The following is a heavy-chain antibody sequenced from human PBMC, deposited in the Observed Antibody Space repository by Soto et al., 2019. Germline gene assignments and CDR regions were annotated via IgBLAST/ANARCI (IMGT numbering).Heavy chain of an antibody. V-gene: IGHV4-34*01. CDR2: INHSGST. Sequence: SETLSLTCAVYGGSFRGYYWSWIRQPPGKGLEWIGEINHSGSTNYNPSLKSRVTISVDTSKNQFSLKLSSVTAADTAVYYCARSSPSSSWYYYYMDVWGKGTTVT. CDR3: ARSSPSSSWYYYYMDV. D-gene: IGHD6-13*01. CDR1: GGSFRGYY. J-gene: IGHJ6*03.